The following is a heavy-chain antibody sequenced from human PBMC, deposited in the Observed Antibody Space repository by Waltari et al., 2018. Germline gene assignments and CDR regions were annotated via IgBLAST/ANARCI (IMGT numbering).Heavy chain of an antibody. D-gene: IGHD1-1*01. CDR1: GFTFSSFW. CDR3: ARVSRRTYRSPVPGRHYYYGMDV. CDR2: ISTDASDT. Sequence: EEQLVESGGGLVQPGDSLRLSCAAPGFTFSSFWMNWVRQAPGKGPLGVSRISTDASDTTYADSVKGRFTISRDNARNTLYLQMNRLRAEDTAVYFCARVSRRTYRSPVPGRHYYYGMDVWGQGTTVTVSS. J-gene: IGHJ6*02. V-gene: IGHV3-74*03.